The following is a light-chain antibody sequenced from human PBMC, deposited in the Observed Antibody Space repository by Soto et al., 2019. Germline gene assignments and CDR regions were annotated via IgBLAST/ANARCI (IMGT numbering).Light chain of an antibody. J-gene: IGKJ1*01. CDR1: QGIIDY. CDR2: AAS. Sequence: DIQMTQSPSSLSSSVGDTVTITCRASQGIIDYLAWYQQRPGKVPKLLIYAASTLQTGVPSRFSGSGAGTDFTLTISSLKPEDVATYYCQKYDTAPLTFGNGTRVEIK. V-gene: IGKV1-27*01. CDR3: QKYDTAPLT.